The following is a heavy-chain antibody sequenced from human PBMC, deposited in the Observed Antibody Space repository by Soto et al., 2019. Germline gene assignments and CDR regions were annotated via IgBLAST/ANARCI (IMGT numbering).Heavy chain of an antibody. J-gene: IGHJ4*02. Sequence: GGSLRLSCAASGFTFSSYAMSWVRQAPGKGLEWVSAISGSGGSTYYADSVKGRFTISRDNSKNTLYLQMNSLRAEDTAVYYCAKIRVGATRPTPQFDYWGQGTLVTVSS. D-gene: IGHD1-26*01. CDR2: ISGSGGST. V-gene: IGHV3-23*01. CDR3: AKIRVGATRPTPQFDY. CDR1: GFTFSSYA.